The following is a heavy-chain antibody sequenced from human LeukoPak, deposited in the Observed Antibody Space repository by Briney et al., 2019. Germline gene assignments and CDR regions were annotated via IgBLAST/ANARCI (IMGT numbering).Heavy chain of an antibody. CDR2: ISGSGGST. V-gene: IGHV3-23*01. J-gene: IGHJ1*01. Sequence: GGSLRLSCAASGFTFSGYAMSWVRQAPGKGLEWVSAISGSGGSTYYADSVKGRFTISRDNSKNTLYLQMNSLRAEDTAVYYCARGGWYPEPFQHWGQGALVTVSS. CDR3: ARGGWYPEPFQH. D-gene: IGHD6-19*01. CDR1: GFTFSGYA.